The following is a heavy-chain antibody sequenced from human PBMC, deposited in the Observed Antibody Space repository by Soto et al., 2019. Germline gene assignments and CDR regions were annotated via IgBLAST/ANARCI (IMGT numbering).Heavy chain of an antibody. CDR2: IYYSGST. J-gene: IGHJ4*02. CDR1: GGSISSYY. CDR3: ARDMDSGWYDY. D-gene: IGHD6-19*01. Sequence: SETLSLTCTVSGGSISSYYWSWIRQPPGKGLEWIGYIYYSGSTNYNPSLKSRVTISVDTSKNQFSLKLSSVTAADTAVYYCARDMDSGWYDYWGQGTLVTVSS. V-gene: IGHV4-59*01.